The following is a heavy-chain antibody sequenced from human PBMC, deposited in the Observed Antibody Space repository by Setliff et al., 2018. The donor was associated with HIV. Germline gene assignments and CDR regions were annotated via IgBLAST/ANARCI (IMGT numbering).Heavy chain of an antibody. Sequence: PSETLSLTCIVSGESISSKNYYWGWIRQPPGKGLEWIGSINYSGSTYYNPSLKSRVTISVDTSKNQFSLKLTSLTAADTAVYYCARIDGEAADTNYWGQGTLVTVSS. CDR3: ARIDGEAADTNY. CDR1: GESISSKNYY. CDR2: INYSGST. V-gene: IGHV4-39*07. J-gene: IGHJ4*02. D-gene: IGHD6-13*01.